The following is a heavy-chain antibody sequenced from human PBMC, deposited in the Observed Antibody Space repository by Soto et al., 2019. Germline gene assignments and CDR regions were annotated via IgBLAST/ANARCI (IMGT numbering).Heavy chain of an antibody. CDR1: GITFSGSA. J-gene: IGHJ4*02. V-gene: IGHV3-73*02. CDR2: IRSKANSYAT. D-gene: IGHD3-10*01. CDR3: TMGLLWFGAY. Sequence: EVQLVESGGGLVQPGGSLKLSCAASGITFSGSAMHWVRQASGKGLEWVGRIRSKANSYATAYAASVKGRFTISRDDSKNTAYLQMNSLKTEDTAVYYCTMGLLWFGAYWGQGTLVTVSS.